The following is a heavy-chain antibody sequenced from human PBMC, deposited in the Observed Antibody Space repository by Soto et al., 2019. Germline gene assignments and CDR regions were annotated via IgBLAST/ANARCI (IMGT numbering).Heavy chain of an antibody. J-gene: IGHJ6*02. Sequence: ASVKVSCKASGGTFSSYAISWGRQAPGQGLEWMGGIIPIFGTANYAQKFQGRVTISVDKSKNQFSLKLSSVTAADTAVYYCARGRYYGSGSYWDYYYYGMDVWGQGTTVTVSS. CDR3: ARGRYYGSGSYWDYYYYGMDV. CDR2: IIPIFGTA. V-gene: IGHV1-69*06. D-gene: IGHD3-10*01. CDR1: GGTFSSYA.